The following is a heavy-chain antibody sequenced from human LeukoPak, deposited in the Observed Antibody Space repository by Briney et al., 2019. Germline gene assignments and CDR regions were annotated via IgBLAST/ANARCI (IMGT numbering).Heavy chain of an antibody. V-gene: IGHV1-24*01. CDR1: GYTLTELS. J-gene: IGHJ3*02. CDR2: FDPEDGET. Sequence: ASVKVSCKVSGYTLTELSMHWVRQAPGKGLEWMGGFDPEDGETIYAQKFQGRVTMTEDTSTDTAYMELSSLRSEDTAVYYCATVGATNGMDAFDIWGQGTMVTVSS. D-gene: IGHD1-26*01. CDR3: ATVGATNGMDAFDI.